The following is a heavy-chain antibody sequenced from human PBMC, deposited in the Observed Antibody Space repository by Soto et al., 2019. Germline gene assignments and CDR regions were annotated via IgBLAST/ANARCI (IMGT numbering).Heavy chain of an antibody. CDR2: ISAYNGNT. J-gene: IGHJ4*02. CDR1: GYTFTSYG. V-gene: IGHV1-18*01. Sequence: QVQLVQSGAEVKKPGASVKVSCKASGYTFTSYGISWVRQAPGQGLEWMGWISAYNGNTNYAQKLQGRVTMTTDTATSTAYMERRSLRSDDTAVYYCARYDRRASGWYYLEYWGQGTLVTVSS. D-gene: IGHD6-19*01. CDR3: ARYDRRASGWYYLEY.